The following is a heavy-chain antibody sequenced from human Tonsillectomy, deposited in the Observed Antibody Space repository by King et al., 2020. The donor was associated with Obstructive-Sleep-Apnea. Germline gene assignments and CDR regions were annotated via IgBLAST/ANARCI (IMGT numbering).Heavy chain of an antibody. CDR3: ARHYDILTGYRYFDY. D-gene: IGHD3-9*01. Sequence: QLQESGPGLVKPSETLSLTCTVSGGSISSYYWSWIRQPPGKGLEWIGYIYYSGSTNYNPSLKSRVTISVDTSKNQFSLKLSSVTAADTAVYYCARHYDILTGYRYFDYWGQGTLVTVSS. V-gene: IGHV4-59*08. CDR2: IYYSGST. J-gene: IGHJ4*02. CDR1: GGSISSYY.